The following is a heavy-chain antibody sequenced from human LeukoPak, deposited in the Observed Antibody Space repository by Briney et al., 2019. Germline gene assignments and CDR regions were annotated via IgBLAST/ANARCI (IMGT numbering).Heavy chain of an antibody. Sequence: PSLPLSLTCTVPGGSISSGGYYWSWIRQPAGKGLEWIGRIYTSGSTNYNPSLKSRVTISVDTSKNQFSLKLSSVTAADTAVYYCARVQVGAAVGYYYYYYMDVWGKGTTVTVSS. CDR3: ARVQVGAAVGYYYYYYMDV. D-gene: IGHD1-26*01. CDR1: GGSISSGGYY. CDR2: IYTSGST. J-gene: IGHJ6*03. V-gene: IGHV4-61*02.